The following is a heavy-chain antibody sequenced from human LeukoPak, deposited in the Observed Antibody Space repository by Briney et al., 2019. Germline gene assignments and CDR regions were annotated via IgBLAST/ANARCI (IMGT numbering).Heavy chain of an antibody. CDR1: GFTFSKFW. CDR3: ARDQQWLVSPHYPPYYYYYMDV. J-gene: IGHJ6*03. CDR2: ISSSGSTI. Sequence: GGSLRLSCAASGFTFSKFWMSWIRQAPGKGLEWVSYISSSGSTIYYADSVKGRFTISRDNAKNSLYLQMNSLRAEDTAVYYCARDQQWLVSPHYPPYYYYYMDVWGKGTTVTVSS. V-gene: IGHV3-11*04. D-gene: IGHD6-19*01.